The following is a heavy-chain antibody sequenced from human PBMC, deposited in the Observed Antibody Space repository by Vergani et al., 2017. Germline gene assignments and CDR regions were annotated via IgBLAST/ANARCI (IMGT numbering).Heavy chain of an antibody. D-gene: IGHD6-13*01. CDR1: GFTFGDYA. J-gene: IGHJ4*02. Sequence: VQLVESGGGVVQPGRSLRLSCAASGFTFGDYAMSWFRQAPGKGLEWVSFIRSKAYGGTTEYAASVKGRFTISRDDSKSIAYLQMNSLKTEDTAVYYCTRDPGYSSPTVPVFDYWGQGTLVTVSS. CDR3: TRDPGYSSPTVPVFDY. CDR2: IRSKAYGGTT. V-gene: IGHV3-49*03.